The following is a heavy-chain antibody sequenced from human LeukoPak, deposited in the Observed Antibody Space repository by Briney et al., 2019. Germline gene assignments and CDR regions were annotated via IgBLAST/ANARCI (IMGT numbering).Heavy chain of an antibody. Sequence: GGSLRLSCAASGFTVSSNYMSWVRQAPGKGLEWVSVIYSGGSTYYADFVKGRFTISRHNSKNTLYLQMNSLRAEDTAVYYCARTRAYYDSIYNAFDIWGQGTMVTVSS. D-gene: IGHD3-22*01. CDR3: ARTRAYYDSIYNAFDI. CDR2: IYSGGST. V-gene: IGHV3-53*04. CDR1: GFTVSSNY. J-gene: IGHJ3*02.